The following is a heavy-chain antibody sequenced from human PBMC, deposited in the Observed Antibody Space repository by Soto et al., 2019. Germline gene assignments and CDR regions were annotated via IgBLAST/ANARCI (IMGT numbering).Heavy chain of an antibody. V-gene: IGHV3-30*18. J-gene: IGHJ4*02. CDR2: ISYDGTVK. Sequence: PGGSLRLSCVASGVTFKSNGIHWVRLAPGKGLEWVALISYDGTVKHYGNVVKGRFDVSRDNSKNTVYLQMNSLRAEDTATHFCAKATGDSGYYIDYWGQGT. CDR1: GVTFKSNG. CDR3: AKATGDSGYYIDY. D-gene: IGHD5-12*01.